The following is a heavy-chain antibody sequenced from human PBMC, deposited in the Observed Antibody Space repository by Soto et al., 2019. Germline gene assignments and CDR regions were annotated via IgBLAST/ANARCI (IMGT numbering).Heavy chain of an antibody. V-gene: IGHV1-58*01. CDR3: AAARYYYDSSGPSNDAFDI. CDR1: GFTFTSSA. Sequence: GASVNVSCKASGFTFTSSAVQWVRQARGQRLEWIGWIVVGSGNTNYAQKFQERVTITRDMSTSTAYMELSSLRSEDTAVYYCAAARYYYDSSGPSNDAFDIWGQGTMVTVSS. CDR2: IVVGSGNT. D-gene: IGHD3-22*01. J-gene: IGHJ3*02.